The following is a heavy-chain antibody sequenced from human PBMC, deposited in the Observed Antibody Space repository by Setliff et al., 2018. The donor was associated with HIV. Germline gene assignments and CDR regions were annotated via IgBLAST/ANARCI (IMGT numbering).Heavy chain of an antibody. V-gene: IGHV1-69-2*01. Sequence: ASVKVSCKGSGYTFIDYYMHWVQQAPGKGLEWMGRVDPEDGETIYAEKFQGRVTITADTSTDTAYMELNSLRSEDTAVYYCAAHYDILTGYRRPLDYWGQGTLVTVPS. J-gene: IGHJ4*02. D-gene: IGHD3-9*01. CDR1: GYTFIDYY. CDR3: AAHYDILTGYRRPLDY. CDR2: VDPEDGET.